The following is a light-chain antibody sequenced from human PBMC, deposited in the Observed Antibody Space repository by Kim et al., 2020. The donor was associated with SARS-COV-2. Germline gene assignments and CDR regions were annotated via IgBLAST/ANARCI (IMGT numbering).Light chain of an antibody. Sequence: SYELTQPPSVSVSPGQTASITCSGDKLGDKYACWYQQKPGQPPVLVIYQDSKWPSGIPERFSGSNSGNTATLTISGTQAMDEADYYCQAWDSSTEVFGTG. CDR2: QDS. CDR1: KLGDKY. J-gene: IGLJ1*01. V-gene: IGLV3-1*01. CDR3: QAWDSSTEV.